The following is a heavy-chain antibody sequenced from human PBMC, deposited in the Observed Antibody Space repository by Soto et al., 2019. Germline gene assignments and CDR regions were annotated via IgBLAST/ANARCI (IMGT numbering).Heavy chain of an antibody. V-gene: IGHV3-23*01. D-gene: IGHD5-12*01. J-gene: IGHJ6*03. CDR1: GFTFSSYA. Sequence: GGSLRLSCAASGFTFSSYAMSWVRQAPGKGLEWVSAISGSGGSTYYADSVKGRFTISRDNSKNTLYLQMNSLRAEDTAVYYCASFAGPGSRDSGYDFDYYYYMDVWGKGTTVTVSS. CDR3: ASFAGPGSRDSGYDFDYYYYMDV. CDR2: ISGSGGST.